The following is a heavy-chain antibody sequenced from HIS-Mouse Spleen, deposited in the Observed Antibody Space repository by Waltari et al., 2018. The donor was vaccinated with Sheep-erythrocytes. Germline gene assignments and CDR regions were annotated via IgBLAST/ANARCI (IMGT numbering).Heavy chain of an antibody. CDR3: ARDRLVAAAGFDY. Sequence: QVQLQESGPGLVKPSETLSLTSPASVYSFSSGYYWGWIRQPPGKGLEWIGSIYHSGSTYYNPSLKSRVTISVDTSKNQFSLKLSSVTAADTAVYYCARDRLVAAAGFDYWGQGTLVTVSS. CDR2: IYHSGST. J-gene: IGHJ4*02. D-gene: IGHD6-13*01. V-gene: IGHV4-38-2*02. CDR1: VYSFSSGYY.